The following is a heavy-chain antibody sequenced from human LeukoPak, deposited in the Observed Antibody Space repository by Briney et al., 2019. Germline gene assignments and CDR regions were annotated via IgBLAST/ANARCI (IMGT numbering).Heavy chain of an antibody. CDR2: INPNSGGT. Sequence: ASVKVSCKASGYTFTGYYMHWVRQAPGQGLEWMGWINPNSGGTKYAQKFHARVTMTRDTSIRTAYMELSRLRSDDTAVYYCVRDRGGNNWFDPWGQGTLVTVSS. CDR3: VRDRGGNNWFDP. J-gene: IGHJ5*02. CDR1: GYTFTGYY. V-gene: IGHV1-2*02. D-gene: IGHD2-15*01.